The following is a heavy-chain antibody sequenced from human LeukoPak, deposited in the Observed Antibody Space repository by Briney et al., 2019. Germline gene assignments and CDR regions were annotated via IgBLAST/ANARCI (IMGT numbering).Heavy chain of an antibody. V-gene: IGHV3-23*01. D-gene: IGHD3-22*01. CDR1: GFTFSSYA. CDR2: ISGSGGST. CDR3: ANFYYDSSGYDPFDY. Sequence: GGSLRLSCAASGFTFSSYAMSWVRQAPGKGLEWGSAISGSGGSTYYADSVKGRFTISRDNSKNTLYLQMNSLRAEDTAVYYCANFYYDSSGYDPFDYWGQGTLVTVSS. J-gene: IGHJ4*02.